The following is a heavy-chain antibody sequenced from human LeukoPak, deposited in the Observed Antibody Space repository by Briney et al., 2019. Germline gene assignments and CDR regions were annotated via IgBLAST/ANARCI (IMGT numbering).Heavy chain of an antibody. Sequence: GGSLILSCAASGFTFGNYGMHWVRQAPGKGLEWVAVIGRDGSRRYYADSVKGRFIISRDNAKNTLSLQMDTLTAEDTAVYSCARDDDYDGNGLDIWGHGTMVTVSS. J-gene: IGHJ3*02. CDR3: ARDDDYDGNGLDI. V-gene: IGHV3-33*01. CDR2: IGRDGSRR. D-gene: IGHD3-16*01. CDR1: GFTFGNYG.